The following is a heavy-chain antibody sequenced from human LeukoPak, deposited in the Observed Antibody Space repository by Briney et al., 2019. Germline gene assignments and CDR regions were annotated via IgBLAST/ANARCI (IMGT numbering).Heavy chain of an antibody. V-gene: IGHV4-59*08. D-gene: IGHD1-26*01. Sequence: PSQTLSLTCTVSGGSISSFYWSWIRQPPGKGLEWIGYIYSSGSTNYNPSLKSQVTISVDTSKNQFSLKLSSVTAADTAVYYCARNSVGATTGYYFDYWGQGTLVTVSS. CDR1: GGSISSFY. J-gene: IGHJ4*02. CDR2: IYSSGST. CDR3: ARNSVGATTGYYFDY.